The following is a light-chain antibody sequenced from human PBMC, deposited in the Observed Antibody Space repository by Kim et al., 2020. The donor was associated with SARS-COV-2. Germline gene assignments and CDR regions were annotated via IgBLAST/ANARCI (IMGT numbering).Light chain of an antibody. CDR2: GAS. V-gene: IGKV3-15*01. J-gene: IGKJ4*01. Sequence: VSPGEGATPSCRASQGVSTSLAWYQQRPGQAPRLVISGASTRATGVPARFSGSGSGTEFTLTISSLQSEDFAVYYCQQYIDWPLTFGGGTKVDIK. CDR3: QQYIDWPLT. CDR1: QGVSTS.